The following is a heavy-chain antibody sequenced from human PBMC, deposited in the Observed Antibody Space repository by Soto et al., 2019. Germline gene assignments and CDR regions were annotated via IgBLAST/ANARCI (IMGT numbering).Heavy chain of an antibody. J-gene: IGHJ6*02. CDR1: GFTFSSYG. D-gene: IGHD3-10*01. V-gene: IGHV3-33*01. Sequence: QVQLVESGGGVVQPGRSLRLSCAASGFTFSSYGMHWVRQAPGKGLEWVAVIWYDGSNKYYADSVKGRFTISRDNSKNTLYLQMNSLRAEDTAVYYCARGKRITMARGHHYGMDVWGQGTTVTVSS. CDR3: ARGKRITMARGHHYGMDV. CDR2: IWYDGSNK.